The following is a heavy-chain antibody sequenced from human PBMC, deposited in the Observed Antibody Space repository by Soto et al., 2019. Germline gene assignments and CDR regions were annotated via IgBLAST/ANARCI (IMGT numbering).Heavy chain of an antibody. V-gene: IGHV1-18*01. Sequence: GASVEVSCKDSGYIITSHGRRWVRQDTEQGFEWLGWISAYNNDIAQAQRLQGRITLTTDTVTSTAYMELRSLSSDDTAVYYCVRDLAWGEKYLVSTWGANWLDPWGQGTLVTVSS. CDR1: GYIITSHG. CDR3: VRDLAWGEKYLVSTWGANWLDP. CDR2: ISAYNNDI. J-gene: IGHJ5*02. D-gene: IGHD3-16*01.